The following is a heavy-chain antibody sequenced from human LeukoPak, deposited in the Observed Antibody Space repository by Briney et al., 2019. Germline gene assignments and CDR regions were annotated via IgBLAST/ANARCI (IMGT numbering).Heavy chain of an antibody. D-gene: IGHD2-21*02. J-gene: IGHJ4*02. Sequence: GSLRLSCAASGFTFSSYAMHWVRQAPGKGLEWVAVISYDGSNKYYADSVKGRFTISRDNSKNTLYLQMNSLRAEDTAVYYCARAVVVVTARLDYWGQGTLVTVSS. CDR1: GFTFSSYA. CDR2: ISYDGSNK. CDR3: ARAVVVVTARLDY. V-gene: IGHV3-30-3*01.